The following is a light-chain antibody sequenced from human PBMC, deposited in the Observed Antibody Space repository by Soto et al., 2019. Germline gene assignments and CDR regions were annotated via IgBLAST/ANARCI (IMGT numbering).Light chain of an antibody. CDR3: SSYTRSSTVI. CDR2: AVS. V-gene: IGLV2-14*01. CDR1: SSDVGGYNY. Sequence: QSALTQPASVSGSPGQSITISCTGTSSDVGGYNYASWYQQHPGKVPKLMIYAVSNRPSGVSNRFSGSKSGNTASLTISGLQADDEADYYCSSYTRSSTVIFGGGTKLTVL. J-gene: IGLJ2*01.